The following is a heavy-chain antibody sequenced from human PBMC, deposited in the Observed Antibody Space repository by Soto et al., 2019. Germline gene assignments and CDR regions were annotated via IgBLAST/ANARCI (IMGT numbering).Heavy chain of an antibody. J-gene: IGHJ4*02. D-gene: IGHD3-22*01. CDR1: GFTFSDYY. CDR2: ISSSGDTI. CDR3: ASPYDDSSGFFDY. Sequence: QVQLVESGGGLVKPGGSLRLSCAASGFTFSDYYMTWIRQAPGKGLEWVSYISSSGDTIYYADSVKGRFTISRDNAKNSPYLQMTSLRAEDTAVYYCASPYDDSSGFFDYWGQGTLVTVSS. V-gene: IGHV3-11*01.